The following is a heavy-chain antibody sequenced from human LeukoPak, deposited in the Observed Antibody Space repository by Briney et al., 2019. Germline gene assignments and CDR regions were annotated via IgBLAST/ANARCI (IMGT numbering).Heavy chain of an antibody. CDR1: GFTFSSYS. Sequence: GGSLRLSCAASGFTFSSYSMNWVRQAPGKGLEWVSFITSSSSYIYYADSVKGRFTISRDNAKNSLYLQMNSLRAEDTAVYYCARGTRIVGTTTDAFDIWGLGTMVTVSS. D-gene: IGHD1-26*01. J-gene: IGHJ3*02. CDR3: ARGTRIVGTTTDAFDI. V-gene: IGHV3-21*01. CDR2: ITSSSSYI.